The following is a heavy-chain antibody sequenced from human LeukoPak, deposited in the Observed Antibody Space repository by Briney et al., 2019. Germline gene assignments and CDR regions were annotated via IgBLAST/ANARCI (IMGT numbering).Heavy chain of an antibody. CDR2: IYYSGSP. V-gene: IGHV4-39*07. CDR1: GGSISSSTYY. CDR3: ARSWEVRGFSYFHY. Sequence: SETLSLTCTVSGGSISSSTYYWSWIRQPPGKGLEWIGSIYYSGSPYYNPSLKSRVTISVDTSKNQFSLKLSSVTAADTAVYYCARSWEVRGFSYFHYWGQGTLVTVSS. D-gene: IGHD3-10*01. J-gene: IGHJ4*02.